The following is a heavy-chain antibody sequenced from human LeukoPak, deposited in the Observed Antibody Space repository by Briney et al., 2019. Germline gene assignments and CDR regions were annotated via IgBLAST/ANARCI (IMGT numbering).Heavy chain of an antibody. CDR2: INHSGSS. CDR3: AKSLYGSGSYYNWFDP. Sequence: SETLSLTCAVYGGSFSGYYWSWIRQPPGKGLEWIGEINHSGSSNYNPSLKSRVTISVDTSKNQFSLKLSSVTAADTAVYYCAKSLYGSGSYYNWFDPWGQGTLVTVSS. CDR1: GGSFSGYY. V-gene: IGHV4-34*01. J-gene: IGHJ5*02. D-gene: IGHD3-10*01.